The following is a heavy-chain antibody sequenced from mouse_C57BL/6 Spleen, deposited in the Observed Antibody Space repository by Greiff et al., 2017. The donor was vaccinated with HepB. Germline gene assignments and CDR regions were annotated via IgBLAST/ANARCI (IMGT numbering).Heavy chain of an antibody. CDR2: ISYDGSN. J-gene: IGHJ1*03. D-gene: IGHD2-12*01. Sequence: EVQRVESGPGLVKPSQSLSLTCSVTGYSITSGYYWNWIRQFPGNKLEWMGYISYDGSNNYNPSLKNRISITRDTSKNQFFLKLNSVTTEDTATYYCAREDDAGWYFDVWGTGTTVTVSS. V-gene: IGHV3-6*01. CDR3: AREDDAGWYFDV. CDR1: GYSITSGYY.